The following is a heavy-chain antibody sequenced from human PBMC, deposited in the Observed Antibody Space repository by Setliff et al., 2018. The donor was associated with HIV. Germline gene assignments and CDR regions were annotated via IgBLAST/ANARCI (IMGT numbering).Heavy chain of an antibody. CDR2: ILSSGRT. J-gene: IGHJ4*02. Sequence: PSETLSLTCNVSGTSISSGTDYWSWIRQPAGKGLEWIGHILSSGRTNYNPSLKSRLTISMDTSKNQFSLKLKSVTAADTAVYFCARDPHLAVLDYWGLGTLVTVSS. CDR1: GTSISSGTDY. V-gene: IGHV4-61*09. CDR3: ARDPHLAVLDY.